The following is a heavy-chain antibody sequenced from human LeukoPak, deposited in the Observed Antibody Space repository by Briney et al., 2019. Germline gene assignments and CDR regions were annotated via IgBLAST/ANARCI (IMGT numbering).Heavy chain of an antibody. CDR3: VRSSGYELFDY. Sequence: GGSLRLSCSASGFTFSSYAMHWVRQAPGKGLEYVSAISSNGGSTYYADSMKGRFTISRDNSKNTLYLQMSSLRAEDTAVYYCVRSSGYELFDYWGQGTLVTVSS. CDR2: ISSNGGST. V-gene: IGHV3-64D*06. CDR1: GFTFSSYA. J-gene: IGHJ4*02. D-gene: IGHD5-12*01.